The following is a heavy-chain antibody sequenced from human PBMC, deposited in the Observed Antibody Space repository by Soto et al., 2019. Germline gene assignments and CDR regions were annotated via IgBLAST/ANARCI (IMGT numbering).Heavy chain of an antibody. CDR1: GFTFSSYS. CDR3: ASGADYYDSSGYYYY. D-gene: IGHD3-22*01. CDR2: ISSSSSYI. J-gene: IGHJ4*02. Sequence: EVQLVESGGGLVKPGGSLRLSCAASGFTFSSYSMNWVRQAPGKGLEWVSSISSSSSYIYYADSVKGRFTISRDNAKNSLYLQMNSLRAEDTAVYYCASGADYYDSSGYYYYWCQGTLVTVSS. V-gene: IGHV3-21*01.